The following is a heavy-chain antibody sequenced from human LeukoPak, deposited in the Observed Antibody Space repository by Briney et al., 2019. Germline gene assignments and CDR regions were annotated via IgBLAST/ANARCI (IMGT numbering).Heavy chain of an antibody. V-gene: IGHV5-51*01. D-gene: IGHD6-19*01. CDR1: GYSFTTYW. CDR3: ARLGSIAVAGNSFDY. CDR2: IYPSDSDT. J-gene: IGHJ4*02. Sequence: GESLKISCKGSGYSFTTYWIGWVRQKPGKGLEWMGIIYPSDSDTRYSPSFQGQVTISVDKSISTAYLQWSSLKASDTAMYYCARLGSIAVAGNSFDYWGQGTLVTVSS.